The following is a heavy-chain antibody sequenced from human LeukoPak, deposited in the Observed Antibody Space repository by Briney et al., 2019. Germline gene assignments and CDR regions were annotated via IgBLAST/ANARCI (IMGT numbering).Heavy chain of an antibody. V-gene: IGHV1-69*04. Sequence: SAKLSCKGSGGTFISYTISWVRQAPGQGREWMGRIIPILGIANYAQKFQGRVTITADKSTSTAYMELSSLRSEDTAVYYCARDSSDYYDSSGYPNWFDPWGQGTLVTVSS. CDR2: IIPILGIA. CDR1: GGTFISYT. D-gene: IGHD3-22*01. J-gene: IGHJ5*02. CDR3: ARDSSDYYDSSGYPNWFDP.